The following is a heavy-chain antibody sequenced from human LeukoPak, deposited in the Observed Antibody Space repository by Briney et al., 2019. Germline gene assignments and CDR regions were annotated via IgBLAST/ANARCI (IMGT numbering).Heavy chain of an antibody. Sequence: ASVNVSCKASGYTFTGYYMHWVRQAPGQGLEWMGWINPNSGGTNYAQKFQCRVTMTRDTSISTAYMELSRLRSDDTAVYYCARNYDFWSGYYIGGFDYWGQGTLVTVSS. CDR2: INPNSGGT. V-gene: IGHV1-2*02. CDR1: GYTFTGYY. CDR3: ARNYDFWSGYYIGGFDY. J-gene: IGHJ4*02. D-gene: IGHD3-3*01.